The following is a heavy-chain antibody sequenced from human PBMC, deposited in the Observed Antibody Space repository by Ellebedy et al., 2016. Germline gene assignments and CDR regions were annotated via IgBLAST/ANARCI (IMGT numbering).Heavy chain of an antibody. J-gene: IGHJ4*02. CDR2: MSSDGGNE. CDR3: ARDSPRGIAAQFDY. Sequence: GESLKISCAASGFTFSTFAMNWVRQAPGKGLEWVAFMSSDGGNEDYTDSVRGRFTISRDNSKNTLYLQMNSLIAEDTAVYYCARDSPRGIAAQFDYWGQGTLVTVSS. D-gene: IGHD6-6*01. V-gene: IGHV3-30-3*01. CDR1: GFTFSTFA.